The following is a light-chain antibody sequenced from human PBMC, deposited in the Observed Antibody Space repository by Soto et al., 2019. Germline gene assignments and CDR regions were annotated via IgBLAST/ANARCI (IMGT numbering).Light chain of an antibody. CDR2: GAS. Sequence: DMVMTQSPATVSVAPGERVTFSCRASQGVSRKLAWYQHKPGQAPRLLISGASTGATGIPARFSGSGSGTEFTLTISSLQSEDCAIYYCQQYHTWPITFGGGTKVDIK. CDR1: QGVSRK. V-gene: IGKV3-15*01. J-gene: IGKJ4*01. CDR3: QQYHTWPIT.